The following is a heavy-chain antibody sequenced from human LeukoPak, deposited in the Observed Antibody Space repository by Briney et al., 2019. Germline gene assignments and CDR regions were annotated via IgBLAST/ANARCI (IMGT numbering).Heavy chain of an antibody. Sequence: SVKVSCKASGGTFTSYAISWVRQAAGQGREGMGGIIPIFGIANDAQKFQGRGTIKAEKSTSTAYMELSSMRSEDTAVYYCARAQMATYYYVMDVWGQGTTVTVSS. CDR2: IIPIFGIA. CDR3: ARAQMATYYYVMDV. V-gene: IGHV1-69*10. D-gene: IGHD5-24*01. CDR1: GGTFTSYA. J-gene: IGHJ6*02.